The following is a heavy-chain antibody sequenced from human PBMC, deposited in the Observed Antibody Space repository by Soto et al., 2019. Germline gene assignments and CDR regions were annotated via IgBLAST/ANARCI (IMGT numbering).Heavy chain of an antibody. CDR2: ISAYNGNT. J-gene: IGHJ4*02. CDR3: ARRAACSGGSCYQVFDY. Sequence: ASVKVSCKASGYTFTSYDISWVRQAPGQGLEWMGWISAYNGNTNYAQKLQGRVTMTTDTSTSTAYMELRSLRSDDTAVYYCARRAACSGGSCYQVFDYWGQGTLVPVSS. V-gene: IGHV1-18*01. CDR1: GYTFTSYD. D-gene: IGHD2-15*01.